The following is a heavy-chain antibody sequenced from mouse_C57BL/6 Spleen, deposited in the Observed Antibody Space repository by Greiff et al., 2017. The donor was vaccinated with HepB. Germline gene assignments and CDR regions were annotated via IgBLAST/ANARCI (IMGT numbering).Heavy chain of an antibody. CDR1: GFTFSDYG. D-gene: IGHD2-1*01. CDR2: ISSGSSTI. Sequence: EVQRVESGGGLVKPGGSLKLSCAASGFTFSDYGMHWVRQAPEKGLEWVAYISSGSSTIYYADTVKGRFTISRDNAKNTLFLQMTSLRSEDTAMYYCATMVTYYYAMDYWGQGTSVTVSS. V-gene: IGHV5-17*01. CDR3: ATMVTYYYAMDY. J-gene: IGHJ4*01.